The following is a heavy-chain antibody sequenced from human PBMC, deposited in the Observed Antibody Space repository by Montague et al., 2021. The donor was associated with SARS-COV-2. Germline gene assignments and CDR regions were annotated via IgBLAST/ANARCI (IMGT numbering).Heavy chain of an antibody. CDR3: AIQPLGYDFVYYYYGMDV. J-gene: IGHJ6*02. V-gene: IGHV6-1*01. CDR1: GDSVARHRGT. D-gene: IGHD5-12*01. Sequence: CAISGDSVARHRGTSEGHSQNPWNGIEWQGSTYYKKKRYNDYAVSVKSRITINPDTSKNQFSLQLNSVTPEDTAVYYCAIQPLGYDFVYYYYGMDVWGQGTTVTVSS. CDR2: TYYKKKRYN.